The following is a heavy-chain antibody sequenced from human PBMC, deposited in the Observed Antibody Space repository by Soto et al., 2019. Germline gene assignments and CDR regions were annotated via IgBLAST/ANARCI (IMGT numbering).Heavy chain of an antibody. V-gene: IGHV4-59*01. J-gene: IGHJ4*02. CDR3: ARGTYCGSDCYWTLDY. CDR1: GASISDYF. CDR2: FYYGETT. Sequence: PSETLSHTCTVAGASISDYFWTWIRQPPGKGLEWIGYFYYGETTNKKSSLNSRFTVSVDTSKSQFSLKVTSVTTADTAVYYCARGTYCGSDCYWTLDYWGQGKMVTVS. D-gene: IGHD2-21*02.